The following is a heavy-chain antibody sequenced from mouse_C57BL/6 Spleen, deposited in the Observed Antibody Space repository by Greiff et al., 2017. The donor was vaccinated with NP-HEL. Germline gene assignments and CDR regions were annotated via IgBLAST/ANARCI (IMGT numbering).Heavy chain of an antibody. CDR1: GYSITSGYD. D-gene: IGHD2-2*01. J-gene: IGHJ3*01. Sequence: EVKLMESGPGMVKPSQSLSLTCTVTGYSITSGYDWHWIRHFPGNKLEWMGYISYSGSTNYNPSLKSRISITHDTSKNHFFLKLNSVTTEDTATYYCARDLYGYGEFAYWGQGTLVTVSA. CDR3: ARDLYGYGEFAY. V-gene: IGHV3-1*01. CDR2: ISYSGST.